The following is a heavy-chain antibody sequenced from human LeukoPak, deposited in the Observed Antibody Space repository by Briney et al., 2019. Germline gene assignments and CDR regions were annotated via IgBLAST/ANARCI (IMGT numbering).Heavy chain of an antibody. Sequence: GGSLRLSCAAAGFTFSSYWMHCVRQAPVKGLVWVSRINSYGSSTSYADSVKGRFTISRDNAKNTMYMQMNSMRAEDTAVYSCARDQGPTVTTYFPDYWGQGTLVTVSS. CDR2: INSYGSST. CDR3: ARDQGPTVTTYFPDY. D-gene: IGHD4-17*01. V-gene: IGHV3-74*01. CDR1: GFTFSSYW. J-gene: IGHJ4*02.